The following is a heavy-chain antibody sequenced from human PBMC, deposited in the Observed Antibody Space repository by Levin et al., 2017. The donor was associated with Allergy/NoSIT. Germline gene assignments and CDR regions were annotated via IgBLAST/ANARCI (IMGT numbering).Heavy chain of an antibody. J-gene: IGHJ3*01. CDR1: GFTFSSHG. Sequence: GESLKISCSASGFTFSSHGMHWVRQAPGKGLEYVSAISSSGSSTYYADSVKGRFTMSRDNSKNTLYLQMSSLRAEDTAVYYCAKVGASETPMRALDVWGQGTMVTVSS. D-gene: IGHD4/OR15-4a*01. CDR3: AKVGASETPMRALDV. CDR2: ISSSGSST. V-gene: IGHV3-64D*06.